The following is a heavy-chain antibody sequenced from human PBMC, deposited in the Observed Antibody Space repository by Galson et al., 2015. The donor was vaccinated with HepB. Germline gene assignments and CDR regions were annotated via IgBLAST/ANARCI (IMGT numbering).Heavy chain of an antibody. Sequence: SVKVSCKASGGTFSSYAISWVRQAPGQGLEWMGGIIPIFGTANYAQKFQGRVTITADESTSTAYMELSSLRSEDTAVYYCARDRMSGSSWKIAHDYWGQGTLVTVSS. D-gene: IGHD6-13*01. J-gene: IGHJ4*02. CDR1: GGTFSSYA. CDR3: ARDRMSGSSWKIAHDY. CDR2: IIPIFGTA. V-gene: IGHV1-69*13.